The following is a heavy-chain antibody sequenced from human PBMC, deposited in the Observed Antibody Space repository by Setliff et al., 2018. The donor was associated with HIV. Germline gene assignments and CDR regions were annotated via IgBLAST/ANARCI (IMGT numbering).Heavy chain of an antibody. CDR2: VYAGGTT. Sequence: SETLSLTCAVYGESFSGYYWTWIRQSAGKGLEWIGRVYAGGTTNYNPSLKSRVTISMDSSQNQFSLNLTSVTAADTGVYYCARSRTILSFDPWGQGAQVTVSS. D-gene: IGHD2-15*01. V-gene: IGHV4-59*10. J-gene: IGHJ5*02. CDR3: ARSRTILSFDP. CDR1: GESFSGYY.